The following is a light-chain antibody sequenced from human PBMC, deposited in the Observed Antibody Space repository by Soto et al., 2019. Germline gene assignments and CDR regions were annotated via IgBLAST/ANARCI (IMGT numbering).Light chain of an antibody. J-gene: IGLJ1*01. CDR2: DDS. CDR1: NIESTT. V-gene: IGLV3-21*02. Sequence: SYELTQPPSVSVAPGQTAKISCGVSNIESTTVHWYQQKPGQAPVLVVYDDSDRPSGIPERFSGSNSGNTATLTISRVEAGDEADYYCQVWDSSSDHYVFGTGTKVTVL. CDR3: QVWDSSSDHYV.